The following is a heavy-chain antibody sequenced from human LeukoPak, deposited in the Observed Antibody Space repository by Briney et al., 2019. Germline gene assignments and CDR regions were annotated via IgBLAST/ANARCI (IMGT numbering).Heavy chain of an antibody. CDR3: ARCRQTGSWSTGMDV. Sequence: SETLSLTCSVSGGSFSSRNYYWDWIRQPPGKGLEWIGYIYYSGSTNYNPSLKSRLTISVDTSKNQFSLKLSSVTAADTAVYYCARCRQTGSWSTGMDVWGQGTTVTVSS. CDR2: IYYSGST. J-gene: IGHJ6*02. CDR1: GGSFSSRNYY. V-gene: IGHV4-61*01. D-gene: IGHD6-13*01.